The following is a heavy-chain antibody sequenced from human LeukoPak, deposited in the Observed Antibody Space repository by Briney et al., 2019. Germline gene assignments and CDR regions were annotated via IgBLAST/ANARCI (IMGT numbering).Heavy chain of an antibody. D-gene: IGHD3-9*01. CDR1: GGSISSSNW. Sequence: SETLSLTCTVSGGSISSSNWWSWVRQPPGKGLEWIGEIYHSGRTNYNPSLKSRVTMSVDTSKNQFSLKLSSVTAADTAVYYCARGPNYDILTGYYNGFDYWGQGTLVTVSS. CDR3: ARGPNYDILTGYYNGFDY. V-gene: IGHV4-4*02. J-gene: IGHJ4*02. CDR2: IYHSGRT.